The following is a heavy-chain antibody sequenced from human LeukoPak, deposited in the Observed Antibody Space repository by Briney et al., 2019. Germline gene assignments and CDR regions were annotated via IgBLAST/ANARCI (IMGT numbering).Heavy chain of an antibody. CDR2: ISWNSGSI. Sequence: GRSLRLSCAASGFTFDDYAMHWVRQAPGKGLEWVSGISWNSGSIGYADSVKGRFTISRDNAKNSLYLQMNSLRVEDTALYYCAKDSGSYYGYFDYWGQGTLVTVSS. CDR1: GFTFDDYA. CDR3: AKDSGSYYGYFDY. J-gene: IGHJ4*02. D-gene: IGHD1-26*01. V-gene: IGHV3-9*01.